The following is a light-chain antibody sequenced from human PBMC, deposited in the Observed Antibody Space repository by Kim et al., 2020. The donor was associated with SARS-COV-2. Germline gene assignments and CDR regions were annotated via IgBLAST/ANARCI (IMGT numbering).Light chain of an antibody. CDR3: QQSYITPFT. J-gene: IGKJ3*01. V-gene: IGKV1-5*03. CDR2: KAS. Sequence: DVRMTQSPSTLSASVGDRVTITCRASQSVSSWLAWYQQRPGKAPNLLIYKASYLQTGVPSRFSGTGSGTDFTLTISSLQPEDFATYFCQQSYITPFTFGPGTKVDIK. CDR1: QSVSSW.